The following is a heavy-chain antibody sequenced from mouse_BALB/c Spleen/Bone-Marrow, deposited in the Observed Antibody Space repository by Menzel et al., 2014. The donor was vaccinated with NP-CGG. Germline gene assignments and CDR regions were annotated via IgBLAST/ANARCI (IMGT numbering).Heavy chain of an antibody. Sequence: VQLQQSGAELVRPGSSVKISCESSGYVFSTYWINWVKQRPGQGLEWIGQIYPGDGDTDYNGKFKDKATPTADKSSNTAYMQLSSLTSEDSAAYFCARGGISVDYWGQGTTLTVSS. CDR2: IYPGDGDT. CDR3: ARGGISVDY. V-gene: IGHV1-80*01. J-gene: IGHJ2*01. CDR1: GYVFSTYW.